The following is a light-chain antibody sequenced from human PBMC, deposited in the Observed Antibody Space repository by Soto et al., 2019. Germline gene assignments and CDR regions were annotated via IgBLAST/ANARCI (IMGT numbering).Light chain of an antibody. CDR2: ATS. CDR3: QRNYYSWT. Sequence: DIQMTQSPSSLSASVGDRVTISCRASQSISSYFNWYQQKPGKVPKLLIYATSSLQSGVPSRFSGSGSGTDFTLTISNLQPEDSATYYCQRNYYSWTFGQGTKVDIK. J-gene: IGKJ1*01. V-gene: IGKV1-39*01. CDR1: QSISSY.